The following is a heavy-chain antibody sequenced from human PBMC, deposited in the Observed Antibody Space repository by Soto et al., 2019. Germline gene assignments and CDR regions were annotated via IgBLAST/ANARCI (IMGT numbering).Heavy chain of an antibody. J-gene: IGHJ3*02. D-gene: IGHD3-10*01. CDR2: IYYSGSRISYTGST. CDR3: ARAGHYGGHDAIDI. Sequence: KASETLSLTCTVSGGSMRGYYWTWIRQPPGEGLEWIGFIYYSGSRISYTGSTTYNPSLKSRVDISIDTSKNQFSLKVTSLAAADTAVYSCARAGHYGGHDAIDIWGQGTMVTVSS. V-gene: IGHV4-59*01. CDR1: GGSMRGYY.